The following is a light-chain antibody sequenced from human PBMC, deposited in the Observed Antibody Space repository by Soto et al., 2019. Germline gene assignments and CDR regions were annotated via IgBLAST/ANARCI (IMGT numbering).Light chain of an antibody. CDR2: GAS. Sequence: EIVLTQSPATLSVSPGDRATLFCGASQSVRTNLAWYRQKPGQAPTLLIYGASTRSTGIPARFSGSGSGTEFTLTISSLQSEDFAVYYCQQYDNLVTFGGGTKVDLK. CDR1: QSVRTN. CDR3: QQYDNLVT. J-gene: IGKJ4*01. V-gene: IGKV3-15*01.